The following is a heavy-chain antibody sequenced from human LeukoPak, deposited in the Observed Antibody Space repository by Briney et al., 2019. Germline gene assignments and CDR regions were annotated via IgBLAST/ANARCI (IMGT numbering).Heavy chain of an antibody. D-gene: IGHD6-19*01. CDR3: ARVQGLIDPFDI. CDR2: ISRSGENT. V-gene: IGHV3-23*01. CDR1: GLTLSNSA. Sequence: GGSLRLSCAASGLTLSNSAMGWVRQAPGKGLEWVSVISRSGENTYYADSVKGRFTVSRDSSKNTLYVQMTSLRAEDRAIYYCARVQGLIDPFDIWGQGTLVTVSS. J-gene: IGHJ3*02.